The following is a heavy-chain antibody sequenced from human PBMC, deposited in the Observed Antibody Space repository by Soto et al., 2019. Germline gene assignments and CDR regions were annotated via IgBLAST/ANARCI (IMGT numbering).Heavy chain of an antibody. CDR2: IYYSGST. D-gene: IGHD3-10*01. CDR1: GGSISSGGYY. Sequence: QVQLQESGPGLVKPSQTLSLTCTVSGGSISSGGYYWSWIRQHPGKGLEWIGYIYYSGSTYYNPSLTSRVTISVDTSKNQLSLKLSSVTAADTAVYYCARHSGYYSYYGMDVWGQGTTVTVSS. J-gene: IGHJ6*02. V-gene: IGHV4-31*03. CDR3: ARHSGYYSYYGMDV.